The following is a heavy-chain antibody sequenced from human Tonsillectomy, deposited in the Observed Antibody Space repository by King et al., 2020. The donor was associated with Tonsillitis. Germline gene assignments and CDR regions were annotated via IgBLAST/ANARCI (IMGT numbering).Heavy chain of an antibody. CDR1: GDFITSSNW. CDR2: IYHSGNT. CDR3: ARDRGGTSSKYPRSFYFDL. D-gene: IGHD2-15*01. V-gene: IGHV4-4*03. J-gene: IGHJ2*01. Sequence: QLQLQESGPGLVKPPGTLSLTCTVSGDFITSSNWWTWVRQAPGKGLEWIGEIYHSGNTNYNPSLKSRVTISVDKSRNQFSLKLTSLTAADTAVYYCARDRGGTSSKYPRSFYFDLWGRGTLVTVSS.